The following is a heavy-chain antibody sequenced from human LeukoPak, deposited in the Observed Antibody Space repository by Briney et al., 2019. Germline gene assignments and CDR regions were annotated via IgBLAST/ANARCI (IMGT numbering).Heavy chain of an antibody. CDR3: ATARSYITIFGVVIPRDYYGMDV. V-gene: IGHV1-69*01. Sequence: GASVKVSCKASGGTFSSYAISWVRQAPGQGLERMGGIIPIFGTANYAQKFQGRVTITADESTSTAYMELSSLRSEDTAVYYCATARSYITIFGVVIPRDYYGMDVWGQGTTVTVSS. D-gene: IGHD3-3*01. CDR1: GGTFSSYA. CDR2: IIPIFGTA. J-gene: IGHJ6*02.